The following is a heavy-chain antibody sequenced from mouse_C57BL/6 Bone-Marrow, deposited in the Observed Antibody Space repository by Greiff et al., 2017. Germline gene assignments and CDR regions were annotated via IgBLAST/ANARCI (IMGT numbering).Heavy chain of an antibody. CDR2: IYPRDGST. V-gene: IGHV1-85*01. Sequence: QVQLKESGPELVKPGASVKLSCKASGYTFTSYDINWMKQRPGQGLEWIGWIYPRDGSTKYNEKFKGKATLTVDTSSSTAYMELHSLTSEDSAVYFCARPLYYYGSSYSWFAYWGQGTLVTVSA. CDR1: GYTFTSYD. D-gene: IGHD1-1*01. CDR3: ARPLYYYGSSYSWFAY. J-gene: IGHJ3*01.